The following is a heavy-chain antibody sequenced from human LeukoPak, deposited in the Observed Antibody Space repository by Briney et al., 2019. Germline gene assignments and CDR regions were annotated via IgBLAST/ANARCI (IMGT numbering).Heavy chain of an antibody. CDR1: RFSLSTYP. Sequence: GGSLRLSCEASRFSLSTYPMGWVRRAPGKGLEWVSGISASGDVTFHADPLKGRFTISRDNSKNTLYLQMDSLRAEDTAKYYCAKALSSSFYYFDLGGRGTLVTVSS. D-gene: IGHD3-16*02. CDR2: ISASGDVT. CDR3: AKALSSSFYYFDL. J-gene: IGHJ2*01. V-gene: IGHV3-23*01.